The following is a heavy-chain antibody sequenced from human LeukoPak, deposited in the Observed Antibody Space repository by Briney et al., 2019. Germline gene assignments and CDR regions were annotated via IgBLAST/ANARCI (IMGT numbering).Heavy chain of an antibody. CDR1: GGSISSGGYY. D-gene: IGHD3-9*01. J-gene: IGHJ5*02. CDR2: IYYSGST. V-gene: IGHV4-61*08. CDR3: ARNYDILTGYSEFDP. Sequence: PSQTLSLTCTVSGGSISSGGYYWSWIRQPPGKGLEWIGYIYYSGSTNYNPSLKSRVTISVDTSKNQFSLKLSSVTAADTAVYYCARNYDILTGYSEFDPWGQGTLVTVSS.